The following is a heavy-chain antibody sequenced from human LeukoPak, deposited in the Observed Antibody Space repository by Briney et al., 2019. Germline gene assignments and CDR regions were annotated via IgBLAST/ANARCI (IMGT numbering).Heavy chain of an antibody. D-gene: IGHD1-26*01. CDR3: AVGYSAAFDI. V-gene: IGHV4-34*01. CDR2: INHSGST. J-gene: IGHJ3*02. Sequence: KPSETLSLTCAVYGGSFSGYYWSWIRQPPGKGLEWIGEINHSGSTNYNPSLKSRVTISVDTSKNQFSLKLSSVTAADTAVYYCAVGYSAAFDIWGQGTMVTVSS. CDR1: GGSFSGYY.